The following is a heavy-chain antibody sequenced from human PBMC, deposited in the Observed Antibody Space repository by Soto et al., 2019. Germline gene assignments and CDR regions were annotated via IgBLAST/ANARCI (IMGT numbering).Heavy chain of an antibody. CDR3: AREGVSSSWYNYYGMDV. CDR2: IYYSGST. D-gene: IGHD6-13*01. CDR1: GGSISSYY. V-gene: IGHV4-59*01. Sequence: QVQLQESRLGLVKPSETLSLTCTVSGGSISSYYWSWIRQPPGKGLEWIGYIYYSGSTNYNPSLKSRVTISVDTSKNQFSLKLSSVTAADTAVYYCAREGVSSSWYNYYGMDVWGQGTTVTVSS. J-gene: IGHJ6*02.